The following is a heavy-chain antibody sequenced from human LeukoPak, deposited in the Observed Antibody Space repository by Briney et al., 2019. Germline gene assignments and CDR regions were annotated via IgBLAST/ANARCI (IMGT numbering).Heavy chain of an antibody. J-gene: IGHJ4*02. D-gene: IGHD3-10*01. Sequence: PSETLSLTCTVSGVSVSGGTYYWSWIRQPPGKGLEWIGYIYYTGSTNYNPSLKSRLTISVDTSKNQFSLKLSSVTAADTAVYYCARRGGSGRSFDYWGQGTLVTVSS. CDR2: IYYTGST. CDR1: GVSVSGGTYY. V-gene: IGHV4-61*01. CDR3: ARRGGSGRSFDY.